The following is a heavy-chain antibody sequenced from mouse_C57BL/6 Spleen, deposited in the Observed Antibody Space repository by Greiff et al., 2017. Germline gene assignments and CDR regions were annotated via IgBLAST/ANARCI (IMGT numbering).Heavy chain of an antibody. D-gene: IGHD2-1*01. CDR1: GYTFTSYW. Sequence: VQLQQPGAELVRPGSSVKLSCKASGYTFTSYWMHWVKQRPIQGLEWIGNIDPSDSETHYNQKFKDKATLTVDKSSSTAYMQLSSLTSEDSAVYYCARRGYYGNYEGYAMDYWGQGTSVTVSS. J-gene: IGHJ4*01. CDR3: ARRGYYGNYEGYAMDY. CDR2: IDPSDSET. V-gene: IGHV1-52*01.